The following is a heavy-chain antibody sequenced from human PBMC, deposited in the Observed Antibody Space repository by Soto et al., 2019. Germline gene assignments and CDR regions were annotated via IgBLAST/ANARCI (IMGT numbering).Heavy chain of an antibody. CDR3: VRDWSTFWGMDV. J-gene: IGHJ6*02. Sequence: PGGSLRLSCAASGFTFSSHAMHWVRQAPGKGLEWVAVILYDGSNKYYADPVKGRFAISRDNAKDSLFLQMNNLRAEDTAVYYCVRDWSTFWGMDVWGQGTTVTVSS. V-gene: IGHV3-30*09. CDR2: ILYDGSNK. CDR1: GFTFSSHA.